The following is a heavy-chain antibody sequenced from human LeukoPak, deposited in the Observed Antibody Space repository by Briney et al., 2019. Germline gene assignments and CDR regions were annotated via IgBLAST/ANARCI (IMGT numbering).Heavy chain of an antibody. V-gene: IGHV3-33*01. CDR2: IWYDGSNK. Sequence: GGSLRLSCTASGFTFTSNGMHWVRQAPGKGLEWVAVIWYDGSNKYYADSVKGRFTISRDNSKNTLYLQMNSLRAEDTAVYYCARSPDYGEGFDYWGQGALVTVSS. CDR3: ARSPDYGEGFDY. CDR1: GFTFTSNG. J-gene: IGHJ4*02. D-gene: IGHD4-17*01.